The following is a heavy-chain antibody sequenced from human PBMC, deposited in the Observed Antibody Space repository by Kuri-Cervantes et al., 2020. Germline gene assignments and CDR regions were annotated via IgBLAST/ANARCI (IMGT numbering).Heavy chain of an antibody. CDR3: GRGRLGTYYYYGMDV. CDR2: IYHRGST. CDR1: GGSISSGGYY. J-gene: IGHJ6*02. D-gene: IGHD7-27*01. V-gene: IGHV4-31*03. Sequence: LRLSCTVSGGSISSGGYYWSWIRQHPGKGLEWIGYIYHRGSTYYNPSLKSRVTISVDTSKSQFSMKLSSVTAADTAVYYCGRGRLGTYYYYGMDVWGQGTTVTVFS.